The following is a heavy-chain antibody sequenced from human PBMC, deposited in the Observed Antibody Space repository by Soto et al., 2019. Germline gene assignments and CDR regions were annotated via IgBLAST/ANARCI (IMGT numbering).Heavy chain of an antibody. Sequence: QVQLVESGGGVVQPGRSLRLSCAASGFTFSSYAMHWVRQAPGKGLEWVAVISYDGSNKYYADSVKGRFTISRDNFKTTLYLQMNSLRAEDTAVYYCARDKSPYSSGWHNRHFDYWGQGTLLTVSS. CDR2: ISYDGSNK. CDR3: ARDKSPYSSGWHNRHFDY. CDR1: GFTFSSYA. V-gene: IGHV3-30-3*01. D-gene: IGHD6-19*01. J-gene: IGHJ4*02.